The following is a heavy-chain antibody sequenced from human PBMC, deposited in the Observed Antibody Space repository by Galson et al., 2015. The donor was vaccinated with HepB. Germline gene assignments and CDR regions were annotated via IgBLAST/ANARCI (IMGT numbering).Heavy chain of an antibody. CDR2: IYSGGST. Sequence: SLRLSCAASGFTVSSNYMSWVRQAPGKGLEWVSVIYSGGSTYYADSVKGRFTISRDNSKNTLYLQMNSLRAEDTAVYYCARDNGGSYFWYYYGMDVWGQGTTVTVSS. D-gene: IGHD1-26*01. CDR1: GFTVSSNY. J-gene: IGHJ6*02. CDR3: ARDNGGSYFWYYYGMDV. V-gene: IGHV3-66*01.